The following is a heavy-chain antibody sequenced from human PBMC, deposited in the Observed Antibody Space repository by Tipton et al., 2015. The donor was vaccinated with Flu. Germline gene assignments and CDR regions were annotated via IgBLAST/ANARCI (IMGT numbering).Heavy chain of an antibody. CDR1: GFTFNDYY. CDR3: ARDYVVVPATTADYFYGMDV. V-gene: IGHV3-11*01. J-gene: IGHJ6*02. Sequence: LTCVASGFTFNDYYMIWIRQVPGRGLEWVSHISRSGSMIDYVDSVKGRFTVSRDNAKNSVYLQMNDLRPEDTAMYYCARDYVVVPATTADYFYGMDVWGQGTTVTVSS. CDR2: ISRSGSMI. D-gene: IGHD2-2*01.